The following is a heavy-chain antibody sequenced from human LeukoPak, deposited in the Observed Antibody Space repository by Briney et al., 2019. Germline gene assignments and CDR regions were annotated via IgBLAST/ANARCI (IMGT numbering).Heavy chain of an antibody. CDR2: ISYDGSNK. D-gene: IGHD3-10*01. V-gene: IGHV3-30-3*01. Sequence: GRSLRLSCAASGFTFSSYAMHWVRQAPGKGLEWVAVISYDGSNKYYADSVKGRFTISRDNSKNTLYLQMNSLRAEDTAVYYCAKDYEFGIFDYWGQGTLVTVSS. CDR3: AKDYEFGIFDY. CDR1: GFTFSSYA. J-gene: IGHJ4*02.